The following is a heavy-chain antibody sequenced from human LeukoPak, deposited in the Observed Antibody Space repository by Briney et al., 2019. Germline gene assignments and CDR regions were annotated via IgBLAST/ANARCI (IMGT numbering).Heavy chain of an antibody. V-gene: IGHV3-74*01. CDR1: GFTLSSYW. CDR3: ARGSQRGAAANYYGMDV. D-gene: IGHD2-2*01. J-gene: IGHJ6*02. Sequence: GGSLRPSCAASGFTLSSYWMHWVRQAPGKGLVWVSRINSDGSSTTYADSVKGRFTISRDNAKNTLYLQMNSLRAEDTAVYHCARGSQRGAAANYYGMDVWGQGTTVTVSS. CDR2: INSDGSST.